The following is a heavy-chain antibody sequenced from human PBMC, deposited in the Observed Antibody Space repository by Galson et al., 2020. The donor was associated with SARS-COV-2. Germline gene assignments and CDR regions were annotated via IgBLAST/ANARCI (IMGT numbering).Heavy chain of an antibody. CDR2: INWNGGST. CDR1: GFTFDDYG. J-gene: IGHJ6*03. CDR3: ASFFWSGENPYYYYMDV. Sequence: GESLKISCAASGFTFDDYGMSWVRQAPGKGLEWVSGINWNGGSTGYADSVKGRFTISRDNAKNSLYLQMNSLRAEDTALYHCASFFWSGENPYYYYMDVWGKGTTVTVSS. D-gene: IGHD3-3*01. V-gene: IGHV3-20*01.